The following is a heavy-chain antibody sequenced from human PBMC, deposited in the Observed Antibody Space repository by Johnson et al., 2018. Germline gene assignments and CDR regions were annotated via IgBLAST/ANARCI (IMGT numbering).Heavy chain of an antibody. J-gene: IGHJ1*01. CDR2: LKKEGSEK. CDR3: VVGVGWILQH. Sequence: VQLVQSGGGLVPPGGSLRLYCAASGFTFSNYWRFWVRQAPGKGLEWVATLKKEGSEKVYVDSVKGLVTMSSDNAKNSLYLQMNSLRDEDTAVYYCVVGVGWILQHWGQGTLVSVSS. D-gene: IGHD1-26*01. V-gene: IGHV3-7*01. CDR1: GFTFSNYW.